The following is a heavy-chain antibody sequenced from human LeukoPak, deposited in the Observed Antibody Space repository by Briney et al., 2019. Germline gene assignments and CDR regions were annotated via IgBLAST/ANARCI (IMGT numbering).Heavy chain of an antibody. CDR3: AKDRLLWFRELMEYNWFDP. CDR2: ISGSGGST. J-gene: IGHJ5*02. CDR1: GITLSNYG. Sequence: GGSLRLSCAVSGITLSNYGMSWVRQAPGKGLEWVSAISGSGGSTYYADSVKGRFTISRDNSKNTLYLQMNSLRAEDTAVYYCAKDRLLWFRELMEYNWFDPWGQGTLVTVSS. D-gene: IGHD3-10*01. V-gene: IGHV3-23*01.